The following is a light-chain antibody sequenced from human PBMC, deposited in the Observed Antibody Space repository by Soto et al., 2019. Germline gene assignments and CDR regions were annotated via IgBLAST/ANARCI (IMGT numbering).Light chain of an antibody. V-gene: IGLV2-8*01. Sequence: QSVLAQPPSASGSPGQSVTISCTGSGSDIGAYNFVSWYQQHPGKAPKLMIFGVTERPSGVPERFSGSKSGNTASLTVSGLQADDEAVYYCYSYAGRNIWVFGGGTQLTVL. CDR3: YSYAGRNIWV. J-gene: IGLJ3*02. CDR2: GVT. CDR1: GSDIGAYNF.